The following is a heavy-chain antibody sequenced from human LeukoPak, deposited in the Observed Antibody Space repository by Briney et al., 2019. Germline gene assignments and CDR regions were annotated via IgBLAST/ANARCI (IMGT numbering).Heavy chain of an antibody. V-gene: IGHV3-21*04. Sequence: GGSLRLSCAASGFTLRSYTMNWVRQAPGKGLEWVSSIGISSNKIYYADSVKGRFTISRDNSKNTLYLQMNSLRAEDTAVYYCARVLFLTMISSGSNWFDPWGQGTLVTVSS. CDR1: GFTLRSYT. CDR3: ARVLFLTMISSGSNWFDP. D-gene: IGHD3-22*01. CDR2: IGISSNKI. J-gene: IGHJ5*02.